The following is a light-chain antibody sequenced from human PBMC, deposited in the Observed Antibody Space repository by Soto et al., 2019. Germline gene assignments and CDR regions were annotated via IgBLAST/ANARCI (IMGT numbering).Light chain of an antibody. CDR1: QSIRSW. J-gene: IGKJ2*01. CDR3: QQYNSDHT. V-gene: IGKV1-5*01. Sequence: DIQMTQSPSTLSASVGDRVTITCRASQSIRSWLAWYQQKPGKAPKLLIFDDSTLESGVPSRFSGSKSGTEFTLTISSLQPDEFATYYCQQYNSDHTFGQGTKVDIK. CDR2: DDS.